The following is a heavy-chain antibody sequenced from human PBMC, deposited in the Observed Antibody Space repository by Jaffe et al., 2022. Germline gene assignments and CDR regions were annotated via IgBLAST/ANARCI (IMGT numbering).Heavy chain of an antibody. Sequence: QLQLQESGPGLVKPSETLSLTCTVSGGSISSSSYYWGWIRQPPGKGLEWIGSIYYSGSTYYNPSLKSRVTISVDTSKNQFSLKLSSVTAADTAVYYCARLGVEQQLAYFDYWGQGTLVTVSS. CDR2: IYYSGST. CDR3: ARLGVEQQLAYFDY. J-gene: IGHJ4*02. CDR1: GGSISSSSYY. D-gene: IGHD6-13*01. V-gene: IGHV4-39*01.